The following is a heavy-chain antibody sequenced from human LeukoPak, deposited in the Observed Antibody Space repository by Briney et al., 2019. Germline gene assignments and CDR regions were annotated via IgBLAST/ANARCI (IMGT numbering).Heavy chain of an antibody. Sequence: SETLSLTCAVYGGSFSGYYWSWIRQPPGKGLEWIGEINHSGNTNYNPSLKSRVTISVDTSKNQFSLKLTSVTAADTAVYYCARARGAVAIDYWGQGTLVTVSS. CDR2: INHSGNT. D-gene: IGHD6-19*01. CDR3: ARARGAVAIDY. V-gene: IGHV4-34*01. J-gene: IGHJ4*02. CDR1: GGSFSGYY.